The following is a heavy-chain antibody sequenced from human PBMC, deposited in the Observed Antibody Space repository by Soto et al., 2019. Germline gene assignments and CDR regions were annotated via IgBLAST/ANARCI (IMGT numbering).Heavy chain of an antibody. CDR3: ARDKWELLQLDY. V-gene: IGHV3-53*02. Sequence: EVQLVETGGGLIQPGGSLRLSCAASGFTVSSNYMSWVRQAPGKGLEWVSVIYSGGSTYYADYVKGRFTISRDNSKNTLYLQMNSLRAEDTAVYYCARDKWELLQLDYWGQGTLVTGSS. CDR2: IYSGGST. J-gene: IGHJ4*02. CDR1: GFTVSSNY. D-gene: IGHD1-26*01.